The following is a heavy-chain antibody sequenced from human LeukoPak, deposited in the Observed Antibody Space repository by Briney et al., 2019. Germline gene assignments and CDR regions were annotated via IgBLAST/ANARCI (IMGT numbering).Heavy chain of an antibody. CDR2: MNPNSGST. J-gene: IGHJ4*02. CDR3: ARGRSTGYPYYFEY. V-gene: IGHV1-8*03. CDR1: GYTFTSSD. Sequence: ASVKVSCKASGYTFTSSDINWVRQATGQGLEWRGGMNPNSGSTGYAQKFQGRVTITRNTSISTAYMELSGLRSEDTVVYYCARGRSTGYPYYFEYWGQGTLVTVSS. D-gene: IGHD5-12*01.